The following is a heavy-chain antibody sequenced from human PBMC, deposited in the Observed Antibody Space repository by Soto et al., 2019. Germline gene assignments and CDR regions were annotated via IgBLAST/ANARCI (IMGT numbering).Heavy chain of an antibody. CDR3: ARGGGCCTPTICAIDS. CDR1: RFDFSSYE. J-gene: IGHJ4*02. V-gene: IGHV3-23*01. D-gene: IGHD2-8*01. CDR2: VSLTGDRT. Sequence: GGSLRLSCVASRFDFSSYEMSWVRQAAGKGLEWVSRVSLTGDRTNYAGSVNGRFTVSRDNFKNALYLEMDSLRPDDTDIYYCARGGGCCTPTICAIDSWGRGTPVTVSS.